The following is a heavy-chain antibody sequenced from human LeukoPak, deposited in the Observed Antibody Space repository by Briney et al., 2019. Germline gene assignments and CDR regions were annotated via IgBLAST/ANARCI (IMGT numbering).Heavy chain of an antibody. CDR3: AHYDYGDSPTVDYFDY. CDR1: GFSLSTSGVG. CDR2: IYRDDDK. V-gene: IGHV2-5*02. D-gene: IGHD4-17*01. Sequence: SGPTLVTPTQTLTLTCTFSGFSLSTSGVGVAWIRQPPGKALEWLALIYRDDDKRYSPSLKSRITITKDTSKNQVVLTMTNMDPVDTATYYCAHYDYGDSPTVDYFDYWGQGTLVTVSS. J-gene: IGHJ4*02.